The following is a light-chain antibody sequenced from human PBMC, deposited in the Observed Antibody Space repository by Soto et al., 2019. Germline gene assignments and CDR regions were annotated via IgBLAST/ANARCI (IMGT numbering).Light chain of an antibody. Sequence: QSVITQLASGSATRGHKVTISCPQPSANSRDYNVSWKQLLAGAAPKLLIYSNNMRPSGIPDRFSGSKCGTSATLGISGLKTGDEADYYCGTCDTSLSAYVLGTGTKVTVL. CDR1: SANSRDYN. CDR3: GTCDTSLSAYV. J-gene: IGLJ1*01. CDR2: SNN. V-gene: IGLV1-51*01.